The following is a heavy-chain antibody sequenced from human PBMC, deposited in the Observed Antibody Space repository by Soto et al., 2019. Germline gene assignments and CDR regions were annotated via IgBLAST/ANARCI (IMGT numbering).Heavy chain of an antibody. CDR3: ARDGANYYDSSGYYHSHY. J-gene: IGHJ4*02. CDR1: GYTFTSYG. D-gene: IGHD3-22*01. CDR2: ISAYNGNT. Sequence: ASVKVSCKASGYTFTSYGISWVRQAPGQGLEWMGWISAYNGNTNYAQRPQGRVTMTTDTSTSTAYTELRSLRSDDTAVYYCARDGANYYDSSGYYHSHYWGQGTLVTVSS. V-gene: IGHV1-18*01.